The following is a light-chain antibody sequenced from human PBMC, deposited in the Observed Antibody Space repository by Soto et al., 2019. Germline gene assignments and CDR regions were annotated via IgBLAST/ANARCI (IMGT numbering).Light chain of an antibody. CDR1: QSVSSY. CDR2: DAS. J-gene: IGKJ2*01. CDR3: QQRSNWLMYT. Sequence: PGERVTLSCRASQSVSSYLAWYQQKPGQAPRLLIYDASNRATGIPARFSGSGSGTDFTLTISSLEPEDFAVYYCQQRSNWLMYTFGQGTKLEIK. V-gene: IGKV3-11*01.